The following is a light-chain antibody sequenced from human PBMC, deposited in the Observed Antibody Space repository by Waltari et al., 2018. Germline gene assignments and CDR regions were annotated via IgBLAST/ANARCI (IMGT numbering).Light chain of an antibody. CDR3: LIWHSSAWV. CDR1: SGINVDTYR. Sequence: QAVLTQPSSLSASPGASASLTCTLRSGINVDTYRIYWYQQKPGSPPQFLLKYKSDSDKQEGAAVPRRFAGSKYASAIAGILLISGLQSEDDANFYCLIWHSSAWVFGGGTTLTVL. CDR2: YKSDSDK. V-gene: IGLV5-45*03. J-gene: IGLJ3*02.